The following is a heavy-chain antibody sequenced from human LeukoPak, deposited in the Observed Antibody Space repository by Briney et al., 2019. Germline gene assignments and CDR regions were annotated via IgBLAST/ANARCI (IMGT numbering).Heavy chain of an antibody. D-gene: IGHD2-21*02. CDR3: ARGLIKGDSRSAFDI. J-gene: IGHJ3*02. CDR1: GYTFTNYW. V-gene: IGHV5-51*01. Sequence: GESLKISCKASGYTFTNYWIGWVRQMPGKGLERMGIIYPGDSDTRYSPSFQGQVTFSADKCTSTAYLQWSSLKPSDSAMYYCARGLIKGDSRSAFDIWGQGTMVTVSS. CDR2: IYPGDSDT.